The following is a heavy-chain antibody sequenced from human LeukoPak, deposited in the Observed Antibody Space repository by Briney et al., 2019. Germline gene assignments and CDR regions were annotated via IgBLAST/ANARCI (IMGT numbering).Heavy chain of an antibody. CDR3: ARGGDYVWGSYRHYFDY. Sequence: ASVKVSCKASGCTFTGCYMHWVRQAPGQGLEWMGWINPNSGGTNYAQKFQGRVTMTRDTSISTAYMELSRLRSDDTAVYYCARGGDYVWGSYRHYFDYWGQGTLVTVSS. J-gene: IGHJ4*02. CDR2: INPNSGGT. D-gene: IGHD3-16*02. CDR1: GCTFTGCY. V-gene: IGHV1-2*02.